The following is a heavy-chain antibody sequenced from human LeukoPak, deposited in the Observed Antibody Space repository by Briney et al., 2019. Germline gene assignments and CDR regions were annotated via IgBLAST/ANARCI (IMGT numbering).Heavy chain of an antibody. CDR3: ARDDGSSSSWSGLGYYFDY. D-gene: IGHD6-13*01. J-gene: IGHJ4*02. V-gene: IGHV3-21*01. Sequence: GGSLRLSCAASGFTFGSYSMNWVRQAPGKGLEWVSSISSSSSYIYYADSVKGRFTISRDNAKNSLYLQMNSLRAEDTAVYYCARDDGSSSSWSGLGYYFDYWGQGTLVTVSS. CDR2: ISSSSSYI. CDR1: GFTFGSYS.